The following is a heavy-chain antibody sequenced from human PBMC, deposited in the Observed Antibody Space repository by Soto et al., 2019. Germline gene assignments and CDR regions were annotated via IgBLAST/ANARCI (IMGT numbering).Heavy chain of an antibody. V-gene: IGHV3-23*01. Sequence: GGSLRLSCAASGFTFSSYAMSWVRQAPGKGLEWVSAISGSGGSTYYADSVKGRFTISRDNSKNTLYLQMNSLRAEDTAVYYCAKGLDYDFWSGYYTGHYYYGMDVWGQGTTVTVSS. D-gene: IGHD3-3*01. CDR3: AKGLDYDFWSGYYTGHYYYGMDV. CDR1: GFTFSSYA. J-gene: IGHJ6*02. CDR2: ISGSGGST.